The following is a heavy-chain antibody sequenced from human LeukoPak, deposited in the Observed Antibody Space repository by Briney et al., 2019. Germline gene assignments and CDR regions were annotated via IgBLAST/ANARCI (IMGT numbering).Heavy chain of an antibody. V-gene: IGHV3-13*01. Sequence: PGGSLRLSCAASGFTFSSYEMHCVRQVAGKGLEWVLAVGIVGDTFYSGSVKGRFTISRENTENSLFLQMNSLRAGDTAVYYCAREGRGSSADAFDIWGQGTMVTVSS. CDR2: VGIVGDT. CDR1: GFTFSSYE. CDR3: AREGRGSSADAFDI. J-gene: IGHJ3*02. D-gene: IGHD3-16*01.